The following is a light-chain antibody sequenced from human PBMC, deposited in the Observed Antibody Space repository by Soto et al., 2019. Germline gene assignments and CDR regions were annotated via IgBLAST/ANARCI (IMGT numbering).Light chain of an antibody. J-gene: IGKJ1*01. CDR2: AAS. Sequence: DIQMTQSPSSLSASVGDRVTITCRASQSISRYLNWYQHKPGKAPNLLIYAASSLQSGVPSRFSGSGSGTDFTLTISGLHPEDFETYYCQQSYSFWTFGQGTKVDIK. CDR3: QQSYSFWT. V-gene: IGKV1-39*01. CDR1: QSISRY.